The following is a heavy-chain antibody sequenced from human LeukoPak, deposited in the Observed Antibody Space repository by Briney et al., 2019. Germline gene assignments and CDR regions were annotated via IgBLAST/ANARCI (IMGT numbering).Heavy chain of an antibody. CDR2: IRSKTDGGTT. CDR1: GFTFSSYA. D-gene: IGHD3-10*01. J-gene: IGHJ3*02. CDR3: ITDITMVRGVILTIHAFDI. V-gene: IGHV3-15*01. Sequence: PGGSLRLSCAASGFTFSSYAMSWVRQAPGKGLEWVGRIRSKTDGGTTDYAAPVKGRFTISRDDSQNTLYLQMSSLETEDTAVYYCITDITMVRGVILTIHAFDIWGQGTMVTVSS.